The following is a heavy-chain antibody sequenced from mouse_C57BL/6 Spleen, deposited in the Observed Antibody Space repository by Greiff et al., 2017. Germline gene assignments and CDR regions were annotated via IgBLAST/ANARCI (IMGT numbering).Heavy chain of an antibody. CDR3: ARYDGYYVDYAMDY. Sequence: QVQLKESGAELARPGASVKLSCKASGYTFTSYGISWVQQRTGQGLEWIGEIYPRSGNTYYNEKFKGKATLTADKSSSTAYMELRSLTSEDSAVYFCARYDGYYVDYAMDYWGQGTSVTVSS. J-gene: IGHJ4*01. CDR1: GYTFTSYG. V-gene: IGHV1-81*01. D-gene: IGHD2-3*01. CDR2: IYPRSGNT.